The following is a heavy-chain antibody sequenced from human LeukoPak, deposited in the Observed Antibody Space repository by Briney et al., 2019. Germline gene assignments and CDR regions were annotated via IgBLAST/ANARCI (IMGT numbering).Heavy chain of an antibody. Sequence: GESLKISCKGSGYSFTCYWIGWVRQMPGKGLEWMGIIYPGDSDTRYSPSFQGPVTISADKSISTAYLQWSSLKASDTAMYYCARLWFGEFPQYNWFDPWGQGTLVTVSS. CDR1: GYSFTCYW. D-gene: IGHD3-10*01. V-gene: IGHV5-51*01. CDR3: ARLWFGEFPQYNWFDP. J-gene: IGHJ5*02. CDR2: IYPGDSDT.